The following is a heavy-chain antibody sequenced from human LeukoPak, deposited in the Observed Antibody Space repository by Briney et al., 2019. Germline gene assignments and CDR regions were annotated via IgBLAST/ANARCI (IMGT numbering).Heavy chain of an antibody. Sequence: PSETLSLTCTVSGGSISSSSYYWGWIRQPPGKGLEWIGSIYYSGSTYYNPSLKSRVTISVDTPKNQFSLKLSSVTAADTAVYYCARGKVVVVVAAAASLNWFDPWGQGTLVTVSS. V-gene: IGHV4-39*01. CDR3: ARGKVVVVVAAAASLNWFDP. CDR1: GGSISSSSYY. D-gene: IGHD2-15*01. J-gene: IGHJ5*02. CDR2: IYYSGST.